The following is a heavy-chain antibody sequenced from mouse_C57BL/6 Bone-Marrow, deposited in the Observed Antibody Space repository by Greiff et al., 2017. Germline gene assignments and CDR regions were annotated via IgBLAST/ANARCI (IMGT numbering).Heavy chain of an antibody. Sequence: EVQLQQSGPELVKPGASVKISCKASGYTFTDYYMNWVKQSHGKSLEWIGDINPNNGGTSYNQKFKGKATLTVDKSSSTTYMALRSLTSSDSAVYSWASEGYYPYAMAYWGQGTSVTVSS. CDR2: INPNNGGT. D-gene: IGHD2-3*01. CDR3: ASEGYYPYAMAY. CDR1: GYTFTDYY. V-gene: IGHV1-26*01. J-gene: IGHJ4*01.